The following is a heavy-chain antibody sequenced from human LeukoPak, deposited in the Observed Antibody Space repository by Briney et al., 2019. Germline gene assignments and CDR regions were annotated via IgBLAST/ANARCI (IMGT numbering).Heavy chain of an antibody. CDR3: TTTYNYDSSGSIVDY. J-gene: IGHJ4*02. V-gene: IGHV3-15*01. CDR2: IKSKTDGGTT. Sequence: GGSLRLSCSAYGFTFRNACMTWVRQAPGQGLEWSGRIKSKTDGGTTDYAAPVKDRFTISRDDSKNTLYLQMNSLKTEDTALYYCTTTYNYDSSGSIVDYWGQGTLVTVSS. D-gene: IGHD3-22*01. CDR1: GFTFRNAC.